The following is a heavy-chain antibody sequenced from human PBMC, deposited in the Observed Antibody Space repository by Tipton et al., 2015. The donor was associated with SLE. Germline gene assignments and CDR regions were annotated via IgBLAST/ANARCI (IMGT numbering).Heavy chain of an antibody. Sequence: SLRLSCAASGFTFSSYEMNWVRQAPGKGLEWVSSISSRSTYIDYADSVKGRFTISRDNAKNSLYLQMNSLRAEDTAVYYCARDGGGKHTPNAYDFWGQGTLVTVST. CDR3: ARDGGGKHTPNAYDF. CDR2: ISSRSTYI. CDR1: GFTFSSYE. D-gene: IGHD1-1*01. V-gene: IGHV3-21*06. J-gene: IGHJ4*02.